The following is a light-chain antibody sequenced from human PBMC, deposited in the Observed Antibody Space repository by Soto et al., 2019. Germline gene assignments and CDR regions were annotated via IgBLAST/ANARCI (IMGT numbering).Light chain of an antibody. V-gene: IGKV3-15*01. CDR2: GAS. CDR3: EQYHNWPPYT. J-gene: IGKJ2*01. Sequence: EIVMTQSPATLSVSPEQRATLSCRASQTVSTNLAWYQQKPGQAPRLLMYGASTRATGIPARFSASGSGTEFTLPISSLQSDDVAVYYCEQYHNWPPYTFGRGTKLELK. CDR1: QTVSTN.